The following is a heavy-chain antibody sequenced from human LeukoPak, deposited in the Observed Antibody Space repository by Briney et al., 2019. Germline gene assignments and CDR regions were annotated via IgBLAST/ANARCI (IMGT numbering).Heavy chain of an antibody. Sequence: GRSLRLSCSASGFTFSSYAMHGVRQAPGKGLEWVAVISYDGMNKYYADSVKGQFTISRDNSKNTLYLQMNSLRAEDTAVYYCARDRAPGQRQLVPDAFDIWGQGTMVTVSS. D-gene: IGHD6-13*01. CDR3: ARDRAPGQRQLVPDAFDI. J-gene: IGHJ3*02. V-gene: IGHV3-30*04. CDR2: ISYDGMNK. CDR1: GFTFSSYA.